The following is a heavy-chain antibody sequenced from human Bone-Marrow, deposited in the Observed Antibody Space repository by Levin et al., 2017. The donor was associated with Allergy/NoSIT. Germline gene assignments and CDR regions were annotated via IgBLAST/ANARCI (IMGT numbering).Heavy chain of an antibody. CDR3: AKEIAVADRPFDY. Sequence: PGGSLRLSCAASGFTFSSYGMHWVRQAPGKGLEWVAVISYDGSNKYYADSVKGRFTISRDNSKNTLYLQMNSLRAEDTAVYYCAKEIAVADRPFDYWGQGTLVTVSS. CDR1: GFTFSSYG. CDR2: ISYDGSNK. V-gene: IGHV3-30*18. D-gene: IGHD6-19*01. J-gene: IGHJ4*02.